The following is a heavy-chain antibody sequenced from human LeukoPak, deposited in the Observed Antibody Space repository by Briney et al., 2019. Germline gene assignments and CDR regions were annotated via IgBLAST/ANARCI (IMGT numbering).Heavy chain of an antibody. CDR1: GGSISNYH. V-gene: IGHV4-4*07. Sequence: ASETLSLTCTVSGGSISNYHWSWIRQRAGKGLEWFGRMYTSGSANYDPHYNPSLGSRVTMSVDTSKKQFSLKLTSVTAADTAVYYCVARDSSGYYGSLGDVWGQGTTVTVSS. J-gene: IGHJ6*02. D-gene: IGHD3-22*01. CDR2: MYTSGSA. CDR3: VARDSSGYYGSLGDV.